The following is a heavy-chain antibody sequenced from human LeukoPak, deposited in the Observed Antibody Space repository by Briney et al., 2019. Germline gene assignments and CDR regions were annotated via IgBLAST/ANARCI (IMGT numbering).Heavy chain of an antibody. V-gene: IGHV4-61*02. CDR1: GGSITFGSYY. CDR3: ARARVIPASFDD. Sequence: TSETLSLTCTGSGGSITFGSYYWTWIRQPAGKGLEWIGRIYTSGRTFYNPSLKSRVTISMDTSMNQFYLRLNSVTAADTAVYYCARARVIPASFDDWGQGALVTVSS. D-gene: IGHD3-16*02. CDR2: IYTSGRT. J-gene: IGHJ4*02.